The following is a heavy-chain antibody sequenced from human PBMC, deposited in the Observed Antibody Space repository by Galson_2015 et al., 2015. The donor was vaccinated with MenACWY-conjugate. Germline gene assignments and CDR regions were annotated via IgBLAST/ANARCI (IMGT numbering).Heavy chain of an antibody. CDR3: ARDSSSSWYYFDY. Sequence: SLRLSCAASGFTFSSYSMNWVRQAPGKGLEWISYISTGSSTIFYADSVKGRFTISSDNAKNSLYLQMNSLRDEDTAVYYCARDSSSSWYYFDYWGQGTLVTVSS. V-gene: IGHV3-48*02. D-gene: IGHD6-13*01. J-gene: IGHJ4*02. CDR1: GFTFSSYS. CDR2: ISTGSSTI.